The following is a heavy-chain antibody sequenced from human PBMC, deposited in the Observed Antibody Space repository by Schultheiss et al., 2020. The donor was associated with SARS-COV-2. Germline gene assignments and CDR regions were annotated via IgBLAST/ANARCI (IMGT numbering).Heavy chain of an antibody. CDR3: AILPPRDDYVWGSYVLDY. CDR2: INHSGST. V-gene: IGHV4-4*02. D-gene: IGHD3-16*01. J-gene: IGHJ4*02. CDR1: GGSISSSNW. Sequence: SETLSLTCAVSGGSISSSNWWSWVRQPPGKGLEWIGEINHSGSTDYNPSLKSRVTISVDKSKNQFSLKLSSVTAADTAVYYCAILPPRDDYVWGSYVLDYWGQGTLVTVSS.